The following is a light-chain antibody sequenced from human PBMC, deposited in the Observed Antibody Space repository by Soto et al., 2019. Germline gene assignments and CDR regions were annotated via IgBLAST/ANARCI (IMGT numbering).Light chain of an antibody. V-gene: IGLV2-14*03. CDR3: CSYTTSSTVL. J-gene: IGLJ2*01. Sequence: QSVLTQPASVSGSPGQSITISCTGTSSDVGGYNYVSWYQQHPGKAPKLMIYDVSNRPSGVSNRFSGSKSGNTASLTIYGLQAEDEAYYYCCSYTTSSTVLFGGGTKLTVL. CDR2: DVS. CDR1: SSDVGGYNY.